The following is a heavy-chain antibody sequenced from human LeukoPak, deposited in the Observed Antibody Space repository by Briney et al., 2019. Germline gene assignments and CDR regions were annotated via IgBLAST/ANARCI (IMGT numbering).Heavy chain of an antibody. D-gene: IGHD6-6*01. CDR3: ARFRSYSSSLPRTSYFQH. V-gene: IGHV1-2*02. J-gene: IGHJ1*01. Sequence: ASVKDSCKASGYTFTGYYMHWVRQAPGQGLEWMGWINPNSGGTNYAQKFQGRVTMTRDTSISTAYMELSRLRSDDTAVYYCARFRSYSSSLPRTSYFQHWGQGTLVTVSS. CDR1: GYTFTGYY. CDR2: INPNSGGT.